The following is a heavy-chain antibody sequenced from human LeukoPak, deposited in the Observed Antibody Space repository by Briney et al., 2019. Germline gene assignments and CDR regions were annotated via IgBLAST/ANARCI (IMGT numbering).Heavy chain of an antibody. J-gene: IGHJ4*02. CDR3: ARVGDYYDSSGYYPDY. CDR2: ISAYNGNT. Sequence: ASVKVSCKASGYTFTSYGISWVRQAPGQGLEWTGWISAYNGNTNYAQKLQGRVTMTTDTSTSTAYMELRSLRSDDTAVYYCARVGDYYDSSGYYPDYWGQGTLVTVSS. CDR1: GYTFTSYG. D-gene: IGHD3-22*01. V-gene: IGHV1-18*01.